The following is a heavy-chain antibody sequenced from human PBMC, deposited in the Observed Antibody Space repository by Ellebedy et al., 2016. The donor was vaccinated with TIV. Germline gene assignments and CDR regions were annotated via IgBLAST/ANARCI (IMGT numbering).Heavy chain of an antibody. CDR2: INSGNGNR. CDR1: VHIFTSSS. CDR3: ATRTWVDPMDV. Sequence: ASVKVSXXPSVHIFTSSSLHWLRQALGQGPEWMGWINSGNGNRKYSQNFQGRVSITRDTFANTTHMELTSLRSEDTAVYYCATRTWVDPMDVWGPGTTVAVSS. V-gene: IGHV1-3*04. J-gene: IGHJ6*02. D-gene: IGHD1-26*01.